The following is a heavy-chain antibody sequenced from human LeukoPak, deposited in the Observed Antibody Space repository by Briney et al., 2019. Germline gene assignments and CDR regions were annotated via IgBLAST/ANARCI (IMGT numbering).Heavy chain of an antibody. V-gene: IGHV4-39*01. J-gene: IGHJ4*02. CDR3: ARQEYSYGPVDY. CDR2: IYYSGST. CDR1: GGSISSSSYY. D-gene: IGHD5-18*01. Sequence: PSETLSLTCTVSGGSISSSSYYWGWIRQPPGKGLEWIGSIYYSGSTYYNPSLKSRVTISVDTSKNQFSLKLSSVTAADTAVYYCARQEYSYGPVDYWGQGTLVTVSS.